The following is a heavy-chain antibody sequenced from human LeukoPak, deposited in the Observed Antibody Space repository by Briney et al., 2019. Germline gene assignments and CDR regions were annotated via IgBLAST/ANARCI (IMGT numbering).Heavy chain of an antibody. J-gene: IGHJ4*02. CDR3: ARSAGRVRYFDWLLSAPLDY. CDR2: IKQDGSEK. Sequence: GGSLRLSCAASEFTFSSYWMTWVRQAPGKGREWVANIKQDGSEKYYVDSVKGRFTISRDNAKNSLYLQMNSLRAEDTAVYYCARSAGRVRYFDWLLSAPLDYWGQGTLVTVSS. CDR1: EFTFSSYW. V-gene: IGHV3-7*03. D-gene: IGHD3-9*01.